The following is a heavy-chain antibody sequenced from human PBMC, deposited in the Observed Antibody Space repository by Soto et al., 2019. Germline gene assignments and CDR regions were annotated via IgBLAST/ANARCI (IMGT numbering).Heavy chain of an antibody. CDR2: ISGSGGST. Sequence: GGSLRLSCAASGFTFSSYAMCWVRQAPGKGLEWVSAISGSGGSTYYADSVKGRFTISRDNSKNTLYLQMDSLRAEDTAVYYCAKDPGSSSSKYNWFDPWGQGTLVTVSS. J-gene: IGHJ5*02. CDR3: AKDPGSSSSKYNWFDP. V-gene: IGHV3-23*01. CDR1: GFTFSSYA. D-gene: IGHD6-6*01.